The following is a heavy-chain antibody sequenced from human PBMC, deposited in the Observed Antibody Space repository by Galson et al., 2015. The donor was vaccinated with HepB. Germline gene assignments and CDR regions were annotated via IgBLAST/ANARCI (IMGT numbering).Heavy chain of an antibody. Sequence: PALVKPTQTLTLTCTFSGFSLSTSGVGVGWIRQPPGKALEWLALIYWDDDKRYSPSLKSRLTITKDTSKNQVVLTMTNMDPVDTATYYCAHHIDRDYYDSSGYYFDYWGQGTLVTVSS. CDR1: GFSLSTSGVG. J-gene: IGHJ4*02. CDR3: AHHIDRDYYDSSGYYFDY. V-gene: IGHV2-5*02. CDR2: IYWDDDK. D-gene: IGHD3-22*01.